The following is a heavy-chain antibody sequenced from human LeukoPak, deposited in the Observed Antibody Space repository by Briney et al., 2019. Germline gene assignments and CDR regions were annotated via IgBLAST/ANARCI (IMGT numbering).Heavy chain of an antibody. Sequence: GASVKVSCKASGYTFTGYYMHWVRQAPGQGLEWMGWINPNSGGTNYAQKFQGRVTMTRDTSISTAYMELSRLRSDDTAVYYCARATYYYGSGSYYSYYYYYMDVWGKGTTVTISS. J-gene: IGHJ6*03. CDR2: INPNSGGT. D-gene: IGHD3-10*01. CDR1: GYTFTGYY. V-gene: IGHV1-2*02. CDR3: ARATYYYGSGSYYSYYYYYMDV.